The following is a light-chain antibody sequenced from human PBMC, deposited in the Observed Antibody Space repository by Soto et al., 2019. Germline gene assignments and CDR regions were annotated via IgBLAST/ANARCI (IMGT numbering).Light chain of an antibody. Sequence: EIVLTQSPGTLSLSPGERATLSYKASQSVSSTYLAWYQQKPSQAPRLIIYGASNRATGIPDSFSGSGSGTDFTLSISSLEPEDFAVYYCQQYGGSCWTFGQGTKVDIK. J-gene: IGKJ1*01. CDR3: QQYGGSCWT. CDR2: GAS. CDR1: QSVSSTY. V-gene: IGKV3-20*01.